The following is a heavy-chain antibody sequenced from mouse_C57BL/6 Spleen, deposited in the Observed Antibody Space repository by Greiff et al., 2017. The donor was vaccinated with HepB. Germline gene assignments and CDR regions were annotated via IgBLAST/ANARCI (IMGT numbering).Heavy chain of an antibody. Sequence: QVQLQQPGAELVRPGTSVKLSCKASGYTFTSYWMHWVKQRPGQGLEWIGVIDPSDSYTNYNQKFKGKATLTVDTSSSTAYMQLSSLTSEDSAVYYCARWYDDDGRYYFDYWGQGTTLTGSS. CDR3: ARWYDDDGRYYFDY. CDR1: GYTFTSYW. V-gene: IGHV1-59*01. D-gene: IGHD2-4*01. CDR2: IDPSDSYT. J-gene: IGHJ2*01.